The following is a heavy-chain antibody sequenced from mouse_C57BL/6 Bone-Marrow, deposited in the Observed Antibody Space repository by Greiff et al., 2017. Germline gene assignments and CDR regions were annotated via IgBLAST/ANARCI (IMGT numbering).Heavy chain of an antibody. J-gene: IGHJ3*01. CDR2: ISNLAYSI. D-gene: IGHD2-4*01. CDR1: GFTFSDYG. Sequence: EVMLVESGGGLVQPGGSLKLSCAASGFTFSDYGMAWVRQAPRKGPEWVAFISNLAYSIYYADTVTGRFTISRENAKNTLYLEMSSLRSEDTAMYYCASYDYDGGFAYWGQGTLVTVSA. V-gene: IGHV5-15*01. CDR3: ASYDYDGGFAY.